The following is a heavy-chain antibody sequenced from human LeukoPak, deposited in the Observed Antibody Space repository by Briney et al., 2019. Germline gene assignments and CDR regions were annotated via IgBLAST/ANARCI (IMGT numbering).Heavy chain of an antibody. D-gene: IGHD1-26*01. CDR1: GFTFSDHA. J-gene: IGHJ4*02. V-gene: IGHV3-13*01. Sequence: GETLRLSCAASGFTFSDHAMHWVRQATGKGLEWVSAVGIAADTFYPGSVKGRFTISRENAKNSLYLQMNSLRVEDTAVYYCVRQKKSHGNFDYWGQGTLVTVSS. CDR3: VRQKKSHGNFDY. CDR2: VGIAADT.